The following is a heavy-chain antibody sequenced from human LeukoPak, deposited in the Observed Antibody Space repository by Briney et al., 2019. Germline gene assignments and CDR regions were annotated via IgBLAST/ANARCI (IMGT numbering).Heavy chain of an antibody. Sequence: SETLSLTCAVYGGSFSNYYWNWIRQAPGKGLEWIGEINHRGSTNYNPSLKSRVTISVDTSKNQFSLKLSSVTATDTAVYYCASLKDVDFFDYWGQGTLVTVSS. J-gene: IGHJ4*02. CDR3: ASLKDVDFFDY. CDR1: GGSFSNYY. D-gene: IGHD3-16*01. CDR2: INHRGST. V-gene: IGHV4-34*01.